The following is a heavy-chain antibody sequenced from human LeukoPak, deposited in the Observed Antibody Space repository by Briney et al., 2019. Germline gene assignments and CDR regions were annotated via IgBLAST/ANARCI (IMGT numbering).Heavy chain of an antibody. D-gene: IGHD5-12*01. Sequence: SETLSLTCTVSGGSISSRNYYWGWIRQPPGKGLEWIGSIYYSGSTYYNPSLKSRVAISVDTSKNQFSLSLSSVTAADTAVYYCARRKIVATIDYWGQGTLVTVSS. CDR3: ARRKIVATIDY. CDR1: GGSISSRNYY. V-gene: IGHV4-39*01. J-gene: IGHJ4*02. CDR2: IYYSGST.